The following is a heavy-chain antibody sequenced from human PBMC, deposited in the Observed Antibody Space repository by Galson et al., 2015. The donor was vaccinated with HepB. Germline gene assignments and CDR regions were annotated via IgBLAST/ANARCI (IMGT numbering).Heavy chain of an antibody. V-gene: IGHV3-15*01. CDR2: VKSKAAGETT. Sequence: SLRLSCAASGATFYDAWMSWVRQAPGKGLERVGRVKSKAAGETTDYAAPVKGRFTVSRDDSKKMVYLQMNSLEIEDTAMYYCTTGAGSFDTWGQGTMVTVSS. D-gene: IGHD6-19*01. J-gene: IGHJ3*02. CDR3: TTGAGSFDT. CDR1: GATFYDAW.